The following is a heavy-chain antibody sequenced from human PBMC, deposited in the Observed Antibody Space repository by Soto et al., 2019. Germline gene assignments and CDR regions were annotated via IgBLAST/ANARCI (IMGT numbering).Heavy chain of an antibody. CDR2: ISGSGAST. J-gene: IGHJ5*02. CDR1: GFTFNKYP. CDR3: AKAPALIILISSWAP. Sequence: GSPGLSSIASGFTFNKYPLAWIRQAPGKGLEWVSAISGSGASTYDADSVKGRFTISRDNSNNTLYLQMNSLRAEDTAVYYCAKAPALIILISSWAPWDQGTLGSV. D-gene: IGHD2-21*01. V-gene: IGHV3-23*01.